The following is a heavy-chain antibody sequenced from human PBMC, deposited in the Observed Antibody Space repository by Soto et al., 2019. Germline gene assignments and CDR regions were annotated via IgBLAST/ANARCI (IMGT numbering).Heavy chain of an antibody. CDR3: AKPTYYYDSSGYYPYYFDY. D-gene: IGHD3-22*01. V-gene: IGHV3-23*01. CDR1: GFTFSSYT. J-gene: IGHJ4*02. CDR2: VSGTGTRT. Sequence: GGSLRLSCAASGFTFSSYTMSWVRQAPGKGLEWVSGVSGTGTRTYYADSVKGRFTISRDNSESTLSLQMNSLRDEDTAVYYCAKPTYYYDSSGYYPYYFDYWGQGTLVTVSS.